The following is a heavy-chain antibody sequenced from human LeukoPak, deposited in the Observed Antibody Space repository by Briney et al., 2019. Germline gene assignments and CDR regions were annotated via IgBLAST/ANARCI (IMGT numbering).Heavy chain of an antibody. D-gene: IGHD3-22*01. Sequence: GGSLRLSCAASGFTFSSYSMNWVRQAPGKGLEWVSYITSSSSTINYADSVKGRFTISRDNAKNSLYLEMNSLTDEDTAVYYCSRLRSGYYFDYWGQGTLVTVSS. CDR1: GFTFSSYS. CDR2: ITSSSSTI. V-gene: IGHV3-48*02. J-gene: IGHJ4*02. CDR3: SRLRSGYYFDY.